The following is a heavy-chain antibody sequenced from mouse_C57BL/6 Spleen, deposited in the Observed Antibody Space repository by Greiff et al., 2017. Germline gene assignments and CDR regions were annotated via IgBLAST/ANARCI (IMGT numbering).Heavy chain of an antibody. CDR2: IYPGSGST. CDR3: ARSVYYGNLYYYAMDY. V-gene: IGHV1-55*01. J-gene: IGHJ4*01. CDR1: GYTFTSYW. Sequence: QVQLQQPGAELVKPGASVKMSCKASGYTFTSYWITWVKQRPGQGLEWIGDIYPGSGSTNYNEKFKSKATLTVDTSPSTAYMQLSSLTSEDSAVYYCARSVYYGNLYYYAMDYWGQGTSVTVSS. D-gene: IGHD2-1*01.